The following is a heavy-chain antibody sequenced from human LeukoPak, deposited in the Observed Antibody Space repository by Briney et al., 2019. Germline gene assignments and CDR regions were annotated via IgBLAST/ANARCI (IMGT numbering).Heavy chain of an antibody. V-gene: IGHV3-21*01. D-gene: IGHD3-10*01. CDR1: GFTFSSYS. CDR3: ARDSMVRGVN. Sequence: GGSLRLSCAASGFTFSSYSMNWVRQAPEKGLEWVSSISSSSSYIYYADSVKGRFTISRDNAKNSLYLQMNSLRAEDTAVYYCARDSMVRGVNWGQGTLVTISS. CDR2: ISSSSSYI. J-gene: IGHJ4*02.